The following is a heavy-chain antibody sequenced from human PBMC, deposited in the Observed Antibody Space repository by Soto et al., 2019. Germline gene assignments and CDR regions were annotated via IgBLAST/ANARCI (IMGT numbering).Heavy chain of an antibody. D-gene: IGHD4-17*01. J-gene: IGHJ1*01. CDR3: AGCRTDYGDDGLSFTY. V-gene: IGHV1-18*01. CDR2: SSAYYGKT. Sequence: QVQLVQSGAEVKSPAASVKVSCKSSGYTFNGYAVCRVRQAPGQGLEWMAWSSAYYGKTMYSPKLPGRLTMTTDTSTSTACMALRGLRSDDTAVYFCAGCRTDYGDDGLSFTYWGQGTLVTVSS. CDR1: GYTFNGYA.